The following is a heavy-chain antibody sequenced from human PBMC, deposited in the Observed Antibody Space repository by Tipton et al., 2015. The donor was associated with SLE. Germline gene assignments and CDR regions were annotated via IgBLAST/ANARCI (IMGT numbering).Heavy chain of an antibody. CDR3: AKDSGCSGGSCHAEYFQH. J-gene: IGHJ1*01. Sequence: SLRLSCAASGFTFDDYTMHWVRQAPGKGLEWVSLISWDGGSTYYADSVKGRFTISRDNSKNSLYLQMNSLRTEDTALYYCAKDSGCSGGSCHAEYFQHWGQGTLVTVSS. CDR1: GFTFDDYT. D-gene: IGHD2-15*01. CDR2: ISWDGGST. V-gene: IGHV3-43*01.